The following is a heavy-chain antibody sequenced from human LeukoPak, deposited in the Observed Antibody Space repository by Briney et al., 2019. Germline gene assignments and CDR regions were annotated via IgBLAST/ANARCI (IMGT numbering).Heavy chain of an antibody. CDR2: INPNSGNT. D-gene: IGHD5-12*01. J-gene: IGHJ4*02. Sequence: GASVKVSCKASGYTFTGYYMHWVRQAPGQGLEWMGWINPNSGNTGYAQKFQGRVTMTRNTSISTAYMELSSLRSEDTAVYYCARNLLDIADPWESSGYWGQGTLVTVSS. CDR3: ARNLLDIADPWESSGY. V-gene: IGHV1-8*02. CDR1: GYTFTGYY.